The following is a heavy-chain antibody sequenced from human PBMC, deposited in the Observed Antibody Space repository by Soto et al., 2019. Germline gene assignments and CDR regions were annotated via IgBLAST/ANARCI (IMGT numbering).Heavy chain of an antibody. CDR1: GYSFASYW. J-gene: IGHJ6*02. V-gene: IGHV5-10-1*01. CDR2: IDPSDSYT. D-gene: IGHD3-10*01. CDR3: ARRPGRFGELSLPYYYGMDV. Sequence: GESLKICCKGSGYSFASYWISWGRQMPGKGLEWMGRIDPSDSYTNYSPSFQGHVTISADKSISTAYLQWSSLKASDTAMYYCARRPGRFGELSLPYYYGMDVWGQGTTVTVSS.